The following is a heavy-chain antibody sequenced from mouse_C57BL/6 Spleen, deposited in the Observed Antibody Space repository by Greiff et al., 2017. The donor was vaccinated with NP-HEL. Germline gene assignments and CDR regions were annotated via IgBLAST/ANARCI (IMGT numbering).Heavy chain of an antibody. D-gene: IGHD2-5*01. CDR3: ARHSNGFDY. CDR2: ISSGGSYT. J-gene: IGHJ2*01. CDR1: GFTFSSYG. Sequence: EVKLLESGGDLVKPGESLKLSCAASGFTFSSYGMSWVRQTPDKRLEWVATISSGGSYTYYPDSVKGRFTISRDNAKNTLYLQMSSLKSEDTAMYYCARHSNGFDYWGQGTTLTVSS. V-gene: IGHV5-6*01.